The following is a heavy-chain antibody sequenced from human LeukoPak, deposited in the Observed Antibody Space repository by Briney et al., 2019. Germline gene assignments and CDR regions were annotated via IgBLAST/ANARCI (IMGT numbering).Heavy chain of an antibody. Sequence: SETLSLTCTVSSGSINPYYWSWIRQHPGKGLEWIGSIYYSGSTYYNPSLKSRVTISVDTSKNQFSLKLSSMTAADTAVYYCIGYCSSTSCYGAFDIWGQGTMVTVSS. CDR2: IYYSGST. V-gene: IGHV4-59*05. D-gene: IGHD2-2*01. J-gene: IGHJ3*02. CDR3: IGYCSSTSCYGAFDI. CDR1: SGSINPYY.